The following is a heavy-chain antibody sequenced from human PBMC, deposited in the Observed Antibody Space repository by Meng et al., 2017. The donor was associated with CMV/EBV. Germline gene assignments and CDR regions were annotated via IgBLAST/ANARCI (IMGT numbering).Heavy chain of an antibody. D-gene: IGHD4-11*01. J-gene: IGHJ3*02. CDR1: GFTFSSYS. CDR2: ISSSSSSTI. CDR3: ARGVGTTTWDAFDI. V-gene: IGHV3-48*04. Sequence: GESLKISCAASGFTFSSYSMNWVRQAPGKGLEWVSSISSSSSSTIYYADSVKGRFTISRDNAKNSLYLQMNSLRAEDTAVYYCARGVGTTTWDAFDIWGQGTMVTVSS.